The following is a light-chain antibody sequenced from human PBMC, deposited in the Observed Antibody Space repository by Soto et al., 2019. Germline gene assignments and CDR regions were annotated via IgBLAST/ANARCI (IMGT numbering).Light chain of an antibody. V-gene: IGLV2-14*01. CDR3: SSYTSSTTPFYV. Sequence: QSALTQPASVSGSPGQSITISCTGTSSDVGGYKYVSWYQQHPGKAPKLMIYEVSNRPSGVSNRFSGSESGNTASLTISGLQAEDEADYYCSSYTSSTTPFYVFGSGTKLTVL. CDR2: EVS. J-gene: IGLJ1*01. CDR1: SSDVGGYKY.